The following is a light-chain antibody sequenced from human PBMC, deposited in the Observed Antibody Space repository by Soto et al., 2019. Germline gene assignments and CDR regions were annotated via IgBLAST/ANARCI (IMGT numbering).Light chain of an antibody. Sequence: EIMMKQSPATLSVSPGERATLSCWASQNVRSNLAWYQQKPGQAPRLLIYGASTRATDIPARFSGSGSGTELDLTLSSLQSDDYAFYYCQQYNLLHPLFTFGPGTKVEIK. J-gene: IGKJ3*01. V-gene: IGKV3-15*01. CDR3: QQYNLLHPLFT. CDR1: QNVRSN. CDR2: GAS.